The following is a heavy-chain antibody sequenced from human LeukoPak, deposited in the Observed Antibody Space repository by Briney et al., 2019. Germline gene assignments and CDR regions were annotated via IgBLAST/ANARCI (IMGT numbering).Heavy chain of an antibody. J-gene: IGHJ4*02. CDR2: ISAYNGNT. Sequence: ASVKVSCKASGYTFTSYGISWVRQAPGQGLEWMGWISAYNGNTNYALNLQGRVTMITDTSTSTAYMELRSLRSDDTAMYYCARGYYYDSSGYYYDYFDYWGQGTLVTVSS. CDR3: ARGYYYDSSGYYYDYFDY. CDR1: GYTFTSYG. D-gene: IGHD3-22*01. V-gene: IGHV1-18*01.